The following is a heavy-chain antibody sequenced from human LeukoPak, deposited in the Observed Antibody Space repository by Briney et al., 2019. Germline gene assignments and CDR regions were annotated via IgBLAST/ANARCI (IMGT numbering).Heavy chain of an antibody. CDR3: ARGGDLYNWFDP. CDR1: GGSFSGHY. V-gene: IGHV4-34*01. Sequence: PSETLSLTCAVYGGSFSGHYWSWIRQPPGKGLEWIGEINHSGSTNYNPSLKSRVTISVDTSKNQFSLELSSVTAADTAVYYCARGGDLYNWFDPWGQGTLVTVSS. D-gene: IGHD3-16*01. CDR2: INHSGST. J-gene: IGHJ5*02.